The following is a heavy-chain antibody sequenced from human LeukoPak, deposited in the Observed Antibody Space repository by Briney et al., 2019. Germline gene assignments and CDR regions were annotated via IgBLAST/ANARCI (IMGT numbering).Heavy chain of an antibody. J-gene: IGHJ4*02. Sequence: PGGSLRLSCAASGFTFSSYGMHWVRQAPGKGLEWVAVISYDGSNKYYADSVKGRFTISRDNSKNTLYLQMNSLRAEDTAVYYCAREGGHCSSTNCYEGYFDYWGQGTLVTVSS. V-gene: IGHV3-30*03. CDR1: GFTFSSYG. D-gene: IGHD2-2*01. CDR2: ISYDGSNK. CDR3: AREGGHCSSTNCYEGYFDY.